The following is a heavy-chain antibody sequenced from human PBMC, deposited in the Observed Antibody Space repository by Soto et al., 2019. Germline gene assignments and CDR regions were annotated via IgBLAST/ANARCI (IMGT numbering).Heavy chain of an antibody. CDR2: IIPIFGTA. Sequence: ASVKVSCKASGGTFSSYAISWVRQAPGQGLEWMGGIIPIFGTANYAQKFQGRVTITADESTSTAYMELSSLRSEDTAVYYCAREAHVERIAVAGTAFDYWGQGTLVTVSS. CDR1: GGTFSSYA. J-gene: IGHJ4*02. D-gene: IGHD6-19*01. CDR3: AREAHVERIAVAGTAFDY. V-gene: IGHV1-69*13.